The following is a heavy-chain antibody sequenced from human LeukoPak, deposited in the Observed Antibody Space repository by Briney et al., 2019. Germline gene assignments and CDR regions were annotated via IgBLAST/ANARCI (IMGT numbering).Heavy chain of an antibody. Sequence: GASVTVSCKASGGTFSSYAISWVRQAPGQGLEWMGGIIPIFGTANYAQKFQGRVTITADESTSTAYMELSSLRSEDTAVYYCARSHDLAGYYYFDYWGQGTLVTVSS. CDR1: GGTFSSYA. CDR2: IIPIFGTA. V-gene: IGHV1-69*13. D-gene: IGHD3-9*01. J-gene: IGHJ4*02. CDR3: ARSHDLAGYYYFDY.